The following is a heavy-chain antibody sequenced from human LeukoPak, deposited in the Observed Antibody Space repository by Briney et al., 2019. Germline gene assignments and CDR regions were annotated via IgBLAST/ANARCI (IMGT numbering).Heavy chain of an antibody. CDR3: ASSGITIFGVVMRYFDY. CDR1: GFTVSSNY. D-gene: IGHD3-3*01. J-gene: IGHJ4*02. V-gene: IGHV3-66*02. Sequence: GGSLRLSCAASGFTVSSNYMSWVRQAPGKGLEWVSVIYSGGSTYYADSVKGRFTISRDNSKNTLYLQMNSLRAEDTAAYYCASSGITIFGVVMRYFDYWGQGTLVTVSS. CDR2: IYSGGST.